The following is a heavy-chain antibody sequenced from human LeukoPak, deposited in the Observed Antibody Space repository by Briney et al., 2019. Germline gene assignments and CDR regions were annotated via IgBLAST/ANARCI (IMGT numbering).Heavy chain of an antibody. V-gene: IGHV3-21*01. CDR2: ISSSSSYI. J-gene: IGHJ4*02. CDR1: GFTFRSYS. D-gene: IGHD3-3*02. CDR3: ARDISLGGFHH. Sequence: GGSLRLSCAASGFTFRSYSMNWVRQAPGKGLEWVSSISSSSSYIYYADSVKGRFTISRDNAKNSLYLQMNSLRAEDTAVYYCARDISLGGFHHWGQGALVTVSS.